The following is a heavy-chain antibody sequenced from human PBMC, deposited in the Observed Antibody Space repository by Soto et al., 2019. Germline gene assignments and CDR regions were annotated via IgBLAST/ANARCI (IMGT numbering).Heavy chain of an antibody. CDR3: ARDIMGTDYYYYGMDV. D-gene: IGHD2-8*01. J-gene: IGHJ6*02. CDR2: IYYSGST. CDR1: DGTISSYD. Sequence: SETLSLTWTVADGTISSYDWSWIRKPPGKGLEWIGYIYYSGSTNYNPSLKSRVTISVDTSKTQFSLKLSSVTAADTAVYYCARDIMGTDYYYYGMDVWGQGTTVTV. V-gene: IGHV4-59*01.